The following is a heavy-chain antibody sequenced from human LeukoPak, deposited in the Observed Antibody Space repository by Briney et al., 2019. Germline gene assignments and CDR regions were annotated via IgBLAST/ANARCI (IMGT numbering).Heavy chain of an antibody. CDR1: GFTFSSYS. Sequence: PGGSLRLSCAASGFTFSSYSMNWVRQAPGKGLEWVSSISSSSSYIYYADSVKGRFTISRDNAKNSLYLQMNSLRAEDTAVYYCATYRSSGWYDYFDSWGQGTLLTVSS. J-gene: IGHJ4*02. CDR3: ATYRSSGWYDYFDS. V-gene: IGHV3-21*01. D-gene: IGHD6-19*01. CDR2: ISSSSSYI.